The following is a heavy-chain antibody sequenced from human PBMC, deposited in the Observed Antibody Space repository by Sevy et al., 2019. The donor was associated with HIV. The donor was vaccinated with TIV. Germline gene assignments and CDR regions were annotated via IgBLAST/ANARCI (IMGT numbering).Heavy chain of an antibody. CDR3: VGVLRYFDWLPRDAFDI. CDR2: INPNSGGT. J-gene: IGHJ3*02. Sequence: ASVKVSCKTSGYTFTGYYMHWVRQAPGQGLEWMGRINPNSGGTNYAQKFQGRVTMTRDTSISTAYMELSRLRSDDTVVYYCVGVLRYFDWLPRDAFDIWGQGTMVTVSS. D-gene: IGHD3-9*01. V-gene: IGHV1-2*05. CDR1: GYTFTGYY.